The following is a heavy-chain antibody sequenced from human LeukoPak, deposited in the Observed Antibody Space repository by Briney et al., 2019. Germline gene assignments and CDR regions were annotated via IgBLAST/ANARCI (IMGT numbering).Heavy chain of an antibody. D-gene: IGHD3-22*01. V-gene: IGHV4-31*03. CDR3: ARTSTYYYDSSGYYPFDY. CDR2: IYYSGST. Sequence: SQTLSLTCTVSGGSISSGGYYWSWIRQHPGKGLEWIRYIYYSGSTYYNPSLKSRVTISVDTSKNQFSLKLSSVTAADTAVYYCARTSTYYYDSSGYYPFDYWGQGTLVTVSS. CDR1: GGSISSGGYY. J-gene: IGHJ4*02.